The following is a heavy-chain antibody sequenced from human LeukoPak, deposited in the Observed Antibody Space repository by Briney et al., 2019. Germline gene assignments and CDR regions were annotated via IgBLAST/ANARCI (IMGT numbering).Heavy chain of an antibody. CDR3: ARHFSGWYEYLDY. D-gene: IGHD6-19*01. CDR2: IYYGGTS. V-gene: IGHV4-39*01. Sequence: NPSETLSLTCTVSGDSISSSGYYWGWIRQSPAKGLEWIGSIYYGGTSYYNPSLKSRVTISVDTSKNQFSLKLSSVTAADTAVYYCARHFSGWYEYLDYWGQGTLVTVSS. J-gene: IGHJ4*02. CDR1: GDSISSSGYY.